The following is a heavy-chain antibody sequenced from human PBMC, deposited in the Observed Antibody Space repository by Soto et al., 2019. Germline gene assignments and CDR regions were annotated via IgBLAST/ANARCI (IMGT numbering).Heavy chain of an antibody. D-gene: IGHD5-18*01. CDR3: AREGRYWQDSAVEPGGY. CDR2: IYSGGST. CDR1: GFTVSSNY. V-gene: IGHV3-53*01. Sequence: ESGGGLIQPGGSLRLSCAASGFTVSSNYMSWVRQAPGKGLEWVSVIYSGGSTYYADSVKGRFTISRDKSKNTLYLQMNSLISEDEDVECCAREGRYWQDSAVEPGGYWGQGALVNGSS. J-gene: IGHJ4*03.